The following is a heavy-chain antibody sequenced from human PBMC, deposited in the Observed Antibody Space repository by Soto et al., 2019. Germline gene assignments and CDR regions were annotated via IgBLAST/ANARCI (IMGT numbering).Heavy chain of an antibody. Sequence: SETLSLTCAVSGGSIRSDNWWSWVRQPPGQGLEWIGETYHSGSPNYNPSLKSRVTISVDKSKNQFSLKLSSVTAADTAVYYFARQYYFGSGSYYSRPFDFWGQGTLVTVSS. D-gene: IGHD3-10*01. CDR1: GGSIRSDNW. V-gene: IGHV4-4*02. J-gene: IGHJ4*02. CDR3: ARQYYFGSGSYYSRPFDF. CDR2: TYHSGSP.